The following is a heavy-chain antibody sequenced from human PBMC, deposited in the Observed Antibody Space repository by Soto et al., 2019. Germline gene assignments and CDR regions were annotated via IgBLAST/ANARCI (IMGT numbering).Heavy chain of an antibody. CDR3: AKDARRFLEWSPYWFDP. J-gene: IGHJ5*02. V-gene: IGHV3-23*01. CDR2: ISGSGGST. Sequence: GGSLRLSCAASGFTFSSYAMSWVRQAPGKGLEWVSAISGSGGSTYYADSVKGRFTISRDNSKNTLYLQMNSLRAEDAAVDYCAKDARRFLEWSPYWFDPWGQGTLVTVSS. CDR1: GFTFSSYA. D-gene: IGHD3-3*01.